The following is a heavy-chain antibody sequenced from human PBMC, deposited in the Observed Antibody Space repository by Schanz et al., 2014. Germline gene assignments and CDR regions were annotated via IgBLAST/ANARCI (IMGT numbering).Heavy chain of an antibody. CDR1: GFTFSSYG. V-gene: IGHV3-33*01. Sequence: QVHLVESGGGVVQPGRSLRLSCAASGFTFSSYGMHWVRQAPGKGLEWVAVIWYDGNNKFYADSVKGRFIISRDNSKNTLDLQMNSLRAEDTAVYYCARDGFGGYFDYWGQGTLVTVSS. J-gene: IGHJ4*02. D-gene: IGHD3-10*01. CDR2: IWYDGNNK. CDR3: ARDGFGGYFDY.